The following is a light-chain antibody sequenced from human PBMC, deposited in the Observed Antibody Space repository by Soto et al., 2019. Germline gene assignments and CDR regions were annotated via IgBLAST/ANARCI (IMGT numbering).Light chain of an antibody. CDR2: VGTGGIVG. Sequence: QVVLTQPPSASASLGASVTLTCTLSSGYSNYKVDWYQQRPGKGPRFVMRVGTGGIVGSKGDGIPDRFSVLGSGLNRYLTIKNIQEEDESDYHCGADHGSGSNFVLVFGGGTKLTVL. CDR3: GADHGSGSNFVLV. V-gene: IGLV9-49*01. J-gene: IGLJ2*01. CDR1: SGYSNYK.